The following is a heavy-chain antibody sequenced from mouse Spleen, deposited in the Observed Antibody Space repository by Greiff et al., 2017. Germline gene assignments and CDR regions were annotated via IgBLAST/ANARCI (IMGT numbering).Heavy chain of an antibody. V-gene: IGHV5-17*02. J-gene: IGHJ4*01. CDR2: ISSGSSTI. D-gene: IGHD2-10*02. CDR1: GFTFSSFG. Sequence: EVKVEESGGGLVQPGGSRKLSCAASGFTFSSFGMHWVRQAPEKGLEWVAYISSGSSTIYYADTVKGRFTISRDNPKNTLFLQMTSLRSEDTAMYYCARGYGNYDAMDYWGQGTSVTVSS. CDR3: ARGYGNYDAMDY.